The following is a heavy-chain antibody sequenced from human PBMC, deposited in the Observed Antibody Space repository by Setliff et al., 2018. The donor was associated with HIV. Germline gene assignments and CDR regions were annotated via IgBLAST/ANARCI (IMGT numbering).Heavy chain of an antibody. Sequence: PSETLSLTCAVYGGSFTTYYWSWIRQPPGKGLEWIGEINHIGSTNYNPSLKSRVTISVDRSKNQFSLKLSSVTAADTAVYYCAREGSGPLYYYDNQSYYGMDVWGQGTTVTVSS. CDR1: GGSFTTYY. J-gene: IGHJ6*02. V-gene: IGHV4-34*01. D-gene: IGHD3-22*01. CDR2: INHIGST. CDR3: AREGSGPLYYYDNQSYYGMDV.